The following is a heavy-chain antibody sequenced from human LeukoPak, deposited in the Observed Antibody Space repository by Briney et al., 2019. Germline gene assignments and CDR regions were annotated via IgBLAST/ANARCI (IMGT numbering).Heavy chain of an antibody. D-gene: IGHD4-17*01. CDR2: ISGSGGST. Sequence: GGSLRLSCAASGFSFSAYGVHWVRQAPGEGLQWVSAISGSGGSTYYADSVKGRFTISRDNSKNTLYLQMNSLRADDTAVYYCARDPYRAATVTYWGQGTLVTVSS. V-gene: IGHV3-23*01. J-gene: IGHJ4*02. CDR3: ARDPYRAATVTY. CDR1: GFSFSAYG.